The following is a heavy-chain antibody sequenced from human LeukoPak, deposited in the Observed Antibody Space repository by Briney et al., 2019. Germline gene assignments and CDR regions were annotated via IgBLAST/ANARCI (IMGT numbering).Heavy chain of an antibody. V-gene: IGHV1-69*05. CDR2: IIPIFGTA. Sequence: SVKVSCKASGYTFTSYGISWVRQAPGQGLEWMGGIIPIFGTANYAQKFQGRVTITTDESTSTAYMELSSLRSEDTAVYYCARVGYNWNDTQNWFDPWGQGTLVTVSS. CDR1: GYTFTSYG. CDR3: ARVGYNWNDTQNWFDP. D-gene: IGHD1-1*01. J-gene: IGHJ5*02.